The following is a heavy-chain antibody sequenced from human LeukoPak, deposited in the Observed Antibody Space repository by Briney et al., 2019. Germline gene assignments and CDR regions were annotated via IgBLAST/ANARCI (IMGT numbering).Heavy chain of an antibody. D-gene: IGHD2-15*01. V-gene: IGHV3-30*02. CDR1: GFTFSSYG. J-gene: IGHJ4*02. Sequence: SGGSLRLSCAASGFTFSSYGMHWVRQAPGKGLEWVAFIRYDGSNKNYADSVKGRFTISRDNSKNTLYLQMNSLRAEDTAVYYCARGAGRSDWGQGTLVTVSS. CDR2: IRYDGSNK. CDR3: ARGAGRSD.